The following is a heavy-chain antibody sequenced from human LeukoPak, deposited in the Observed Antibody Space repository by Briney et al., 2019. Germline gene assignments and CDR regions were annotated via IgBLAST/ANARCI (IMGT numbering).Heavy chain of an antibody. D-gene: IGHD1-26*01. CDR2: IYPGDSDT. V-gene: IGHV5-51*01. J-gene: IGHJ4*02. CDR3: ARGSGSYHTAYMN. CDR1: EYSFTSYW. Sequence: HGESLKISCKGSEYSFTSYWIGWVRQMPGKGLEWMGIIYPGDSDTRYSPSFQGQVTISADKSLSTAYLQWSSLKASDTAMYYCARGSGSYHTAYMNWGQGSPVTVSS.